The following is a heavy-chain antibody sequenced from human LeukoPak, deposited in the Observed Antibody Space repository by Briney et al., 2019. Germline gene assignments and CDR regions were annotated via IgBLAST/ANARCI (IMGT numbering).Heavy chain of an antibody. D-gene: IGHD2-15*01. Sequence: PGGSLRLSCAASGFTFSSYWVNWVRQAPGKGLEWVANIRQDGSEKYYVDSVKGRFTISRDNAKKSLYLQLNSLRAEDTAVYYCARTWSNWFDPWGQGTLVTVSS. CDR1: GFTFSSYW. J-gene: IGHJ5*02. CDR2: IRQDGSEK. CDR3: ARTWSNWFDP. V-gene: IGHV3-7*01.